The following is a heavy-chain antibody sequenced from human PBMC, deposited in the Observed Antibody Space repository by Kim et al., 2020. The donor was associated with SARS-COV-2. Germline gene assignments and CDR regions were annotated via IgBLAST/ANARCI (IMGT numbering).Heavy chain of an antibody. D-gene: IGHD3-22*01. CDR3: VRSRPYYYDSSGYYDFDY. V-gene: IGHV4-39*01. CDR2: IYYSGST. Sequence: SETLSLTCTVSGGSISSSSYYWGWILQPPGKGLEWFGSIYYSGSTYYNPSLKRRVTISVDTSKNQFSLKLSSVTAADTAVYYCVRSRPYYYDSSGYYDFDYWGQGTLVSVSS. J-gene: IGHJ4*02. CDR1: GGSISSSSYY.